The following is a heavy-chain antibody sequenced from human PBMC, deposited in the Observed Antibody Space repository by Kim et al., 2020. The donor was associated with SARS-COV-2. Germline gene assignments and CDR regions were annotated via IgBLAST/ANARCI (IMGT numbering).Heavy chain of an antibody. D-gene: IGHD1-7*01. CDR3: ARSGWNYRLYFDY. V-gene: IGHV3-74*01. J-gene: IGHJ4*02. Sequence: YADHVKGRFTISRDNAKNTLYLQMNSLRAEDTAVYYCARSGWNYRLYFDYWGQGTLVTVSS.